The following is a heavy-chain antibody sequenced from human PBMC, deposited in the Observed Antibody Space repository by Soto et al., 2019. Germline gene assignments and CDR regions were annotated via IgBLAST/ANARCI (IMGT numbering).Heavy chain of an antibody. Sequence: GESLKISCKGSGYIFANYWIGWVRQMPGKGLEWMGIIYPGDSNTRYSPSFQGQVTISADKSISTAYLQWSSLKASDTAMYYCARHVGGELGYCSSTSCYVPYYYYYYMDVWGKGTTVTVSS. CDR3: ARHVGGELGYCSSTSCYVPYYYYYYMDV. D-gene: IGHD2-2*01. CDR2: IYPGDSNT. V-gene: IGHV5-51*01. J-gene: IGHJ6*03. CDR1: GYIFANYW.